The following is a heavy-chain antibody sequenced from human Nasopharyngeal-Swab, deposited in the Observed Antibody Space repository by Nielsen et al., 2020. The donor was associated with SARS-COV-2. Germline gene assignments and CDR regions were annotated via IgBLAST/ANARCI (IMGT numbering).Heavy chain of an antibody. CDR1: GYTIAASV. J-gene: IGHJ3*02. CDR2: INAGNGDT. Sequence: ASVNVSCRASGYTIAASVMYWVRQVPGQGLEWVGWINAGNGDTKYSEKFQGRLTITRDISASTAYMELSSLTSEDTAVYYCARDDFTSTAFDIWGQGTMVTVSS. CDR3: ARDDFTSTAFDI. V-gene: IGHV1-3*01.